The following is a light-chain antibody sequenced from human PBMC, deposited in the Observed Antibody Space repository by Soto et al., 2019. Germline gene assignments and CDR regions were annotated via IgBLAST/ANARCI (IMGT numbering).Light chain of an antibody. V-gene: IGLV1-44*01. J-gene: IGLJ2*01. CDR1: NSNIGGNT. CDR3: SSWDDSLNGVV. CDR2: SHN. Sequence: QSALTQPPSASGTPGQRVTISCSGSNSNIGGNTVNWYQQLPGTAPKLLIYSHNQRPSGVPDRFSDSKSGTSASLAISGLQSEDEAEYYCSSWDDSLNGVVFGGGTKVTVL.